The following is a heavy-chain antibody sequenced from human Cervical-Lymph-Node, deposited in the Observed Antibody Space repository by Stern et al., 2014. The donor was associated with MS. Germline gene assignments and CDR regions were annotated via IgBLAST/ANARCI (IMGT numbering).Heavy chain of an antibody. Sequence: EVQLVESGGGLAQPGGSLRLSCAGSGFTFSDYAMSWVRQAPGKGLEWVAGISGRGDSTYYAAPVQGRFNMSRDTSMETLYLPLSSLRVDDTAVYYCAKGSRIVGSTEFDSWGQGTLVTVSS. J-gene: IGHJ4*02. CDR1: GFTFSDYA. D-gene: IGHD1-26*01. CDR2: ISGRGDST. V-gene: IGHV3-23*04. CDR3: AKGSRIVGSTEFDS.